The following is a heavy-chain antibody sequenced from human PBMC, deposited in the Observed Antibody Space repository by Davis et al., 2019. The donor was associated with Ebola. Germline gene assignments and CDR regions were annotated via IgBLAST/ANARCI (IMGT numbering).Heavy chain of an antibody. CDR1: GFTFSDYY. CDR2: ISSSGSTI. CDR3: ARDRSGYYPGYFDY. V-gene: IGHV3-11*01. Sequence: GESLKISCAASGFTFSDYYMSWIRQAPGKGLEWVSYISSSGSTIYYADSVKGRFTTSRDNAKNSLYLQMNSLRAEDTAVYYCARDRSGYYPGYFDYWGQGTLVTVSS. D-gene: IGHD3-3*01. J-gene: IGHJ4*02.